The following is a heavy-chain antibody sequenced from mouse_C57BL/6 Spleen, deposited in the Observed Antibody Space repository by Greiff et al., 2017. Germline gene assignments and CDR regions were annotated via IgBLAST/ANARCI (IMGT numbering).Heavy chain of an antibody. CDR1: GFTFSSYA. D-gene: IGHD2-4*01. J-gene: IGHJ2*01. CDR2: ISSGGGYI. V-gene: IGHV5-9-1*02. CDR3: TSDRYDYDGSRYFDY. Sequence: EVQGVESGEGLVKPGGSLKLSCAASGFTFSSYAMSWVRQTPEKRLEWVAYISSGGGYIYYADTVKGRFTISRDNASNTLYLQMSSLKSEDTAMYYCTSDRYDYDGSRYFDYWGQGTTLTVSS.